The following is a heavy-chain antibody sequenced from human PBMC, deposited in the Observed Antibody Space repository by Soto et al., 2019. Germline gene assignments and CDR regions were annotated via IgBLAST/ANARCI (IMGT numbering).Heavy chain of an antibody. CDR2: ISAHNGNT. CDR1: GYAFTTYG. D-gene: IGHD1-1*01. Sequence: VQLVQSGAEVKKPGASVKVSCKGSGYAFTTYGITWVRQAPGQGIEWKGWISAHNGNTNYAQKRQGRVTVTRDTSTSTAYMELRSLRSDDTAVYYCGRGRYGDYWGQGARVTVSS. V-gene: IGHV1-18*01. CDR3: GRGRYGDY. J-gene: IGHJ4*02.